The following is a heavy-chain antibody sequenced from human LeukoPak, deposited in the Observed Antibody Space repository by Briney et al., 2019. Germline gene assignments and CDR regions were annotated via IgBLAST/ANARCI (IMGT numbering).Heavy chain of an antibody. D-gene: IGHD3-22*01. CDR3: ARGSWYYDSSGYYRLDY. CDR2: ISYDGSNK. Sequence: GRSLRLSCAASGFTFSSYAMHWVRQAPGKGLEWAAVISYDGSNKYYADSVKGRFTISRDNSKNTLYLQMNSLRAEDTAVYYCARGSWYYDSSGYYRLDYWGQGTLVTVSS. V-gene: IGHV3-30-3*01. J-gene: IGHJ4*02. CDR1: GFTFSSYA.